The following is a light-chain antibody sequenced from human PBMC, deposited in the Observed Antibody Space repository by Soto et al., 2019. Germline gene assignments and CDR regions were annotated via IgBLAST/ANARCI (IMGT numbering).Light chain of an antibody. V-gene: IGLV1-44*01. CDR1: SSNIGSNT. Sequence: QSVLTQPPSASGTPGQRVTISCSGSSSNIGSNTVNWYQQVPGTAPKLLIYTKNQRPSGVPDRFSGSKSGTSASLTVSGLQAEDEADYYCSSYAGSNNPYVFGTGTKLTVL. CDR3: SSYAGSNNPYV. J-gene: IGLJ1*01. CDR2: TKN.